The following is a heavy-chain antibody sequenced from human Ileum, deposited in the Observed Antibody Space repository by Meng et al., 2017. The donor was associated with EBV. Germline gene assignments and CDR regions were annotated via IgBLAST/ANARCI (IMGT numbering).Heavy chain of an antibody. V-gene: IGHV4-4*02. J-gene: IGHJ4*02. Sequence: GHRRWPGPGLVKRSGPLSLTCAVSGGSISSSNWWSWVRQPPGKGLEWIGEIYHSGSTNYNPSLKSRVTMSVDKSKNQFSLNLSSVTAADTAVYYCARVGQWLPIDYWGQGTLVTVSS. CDR2: IYHSGST. CDR1: GGSISSSNW. D-gene: IGHD6-19*01. CDR3: ARVGQWLPIDY.